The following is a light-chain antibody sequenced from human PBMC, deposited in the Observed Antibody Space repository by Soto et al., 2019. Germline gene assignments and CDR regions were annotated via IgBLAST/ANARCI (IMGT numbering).Light chain of an antibody. CDR2: EVS. CDR1: SSDVGGYNY. J-gene: IGLJ1*01. V-gene: IGLV2-14*01. Sequence: QSALTQPASVSGSPGQSITISCTGTSSDVGGYNYVSWYQQHPGKAPKLRIYEVSNRPSGVSNRFSGSKSGNTASLTISGLQAEDEADYYCSSYTSSSTPFVCGTGTKLTVL. CDR3: SSYTSSSTPFV.